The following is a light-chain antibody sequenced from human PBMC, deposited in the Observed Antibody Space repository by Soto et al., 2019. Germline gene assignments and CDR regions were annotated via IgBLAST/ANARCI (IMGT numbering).Light chain of an antibody. Sequence: EIVLTQSPGTLSLSPGERDTLSCRASQSVSSSYLAWYQQKPGQAPRLLIYGASSRDTGIPDRFSGSGSRTDCTLTLSSLEPEDVAVYYCQQYGSSLITFGQGTRLEIK. J-gene: IGKJ5*01. CDR2: GAS. CDR1: QSVSSSY. CDR3: QQYGSSLIT. V-gene: IGKV3-20*01.